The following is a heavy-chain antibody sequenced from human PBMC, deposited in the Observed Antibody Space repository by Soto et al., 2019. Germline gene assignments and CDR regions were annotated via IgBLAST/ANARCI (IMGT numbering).Heavy chain of an antibody. Sequence: VKGYCKTSGYSFSLYVINWLRQTPGQGLEWMGWINPSDGNRDFAQKFEDRVTMTTATSTNTVFLELRSLKSDDTAIYYCARDRLRGYDSSVFYSWRQGTMVTVSS. CDR2: INPSDGNR. V-gene: IGHV1-18*01. CDR3: ARDRLRGYDSSVFYS. J-gene: IGHJ4*02. D-gene: IGHD3-22*01. CDR1: GYSFSLYV.